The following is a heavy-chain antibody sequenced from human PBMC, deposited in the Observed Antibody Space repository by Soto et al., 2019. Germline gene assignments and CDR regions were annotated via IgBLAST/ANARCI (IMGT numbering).Heavy chain of an antibody. D-gene: IGHD3-10*01. Sequence: GGSLRLSCAASGFTVSSNYMSWVRQSPGKGLEWVSVIYSGGSTYYADSVKGRFTISRDNSKNTLYLQMNSLRAEDTAVYYCASQIPVRGVVYYYYGMDVWGQGTTVTVSS. V-gene: IGHV3-53*01. CDR2: IYSGGST. CDR3: ASQIPVRGVVYYYYGMDV. CDR1: GFTVSSNY. J-gene: IGHJ6*02.